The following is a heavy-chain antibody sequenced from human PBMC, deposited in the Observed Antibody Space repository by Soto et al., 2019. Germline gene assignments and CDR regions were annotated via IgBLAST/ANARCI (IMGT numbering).Heavy chain of an antibody. CDR3: VWSSGYYYPLVY. D-gene: IGHD3-22*01. CDR1: GYSFTSYW. Sequence: LKLSCKGSGYSFTSYWISWVRQMPGKGLERMGRIDPSDSYTNYSPSFQGHVTISADKSISTAYLQWSSLKASDTAMYYCVWSSGYYYPLVYWGQGTLVTVSS. CDR2: IDPSDSYT. V-gene: IGHV5-10-1*01. J-gene: IGHJ4*02.